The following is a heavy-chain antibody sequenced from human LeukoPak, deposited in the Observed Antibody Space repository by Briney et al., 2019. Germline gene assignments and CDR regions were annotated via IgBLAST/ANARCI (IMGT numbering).Heavy chain of an antibody. D-gene: IGHD3-10*01. CDR2: GDYSGGT. V-gene: IGHV4-39*07. Sequence: PSETLSLTCTVSGDSFSSVTDYWAWIRQPPGKGLEWIASGDYSGGTYYNPSLESRVAISADMSKNQFSLKLSSVTAADTAVYYCARVPRPLWFGESLRLDAFDIWGQGTMVTVSS. CDR3: ARVPRPLWFGESLRLDAFDI. CDR1: GDSFSSVTDY. J-gene: IGHJ3*02.